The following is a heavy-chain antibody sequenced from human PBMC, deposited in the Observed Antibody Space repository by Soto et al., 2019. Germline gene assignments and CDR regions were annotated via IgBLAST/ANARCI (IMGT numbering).Heavy chain of an antibody. V-gene: IGHV1-18*01. CDR2: ISAYNANA. Sequence: QVQLLQSGAEVKKPGASVKVTRKASGYTLRNFGISWERQAPGQGIEWMGWISAYNANANYAQKFQGRLTMTADTSTSKAYMELRSLRSDDTAVYYCARENSYFDYWGQGTLVTVSS. CDR3: ARENSYFDY. J-gene: IGHJ4*02. CDR1: GYTLRNFG.